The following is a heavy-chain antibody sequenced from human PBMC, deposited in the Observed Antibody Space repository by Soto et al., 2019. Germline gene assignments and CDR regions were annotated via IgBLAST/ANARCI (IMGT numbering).Heavy chain of an antibody. CDR1: GYSFTSYW. J-gene: IGHJ6*02. V-gene: IGHV5-51*01. Sequence: PGESLKISCKGSGYSFTSYWINWVRQMPGKGLEWMGIIYPGDSDTRYSPSFQGQVTISADKSISTAYLQWRSLKASDTAMYYCARNNGSTGSYFGMDVWGQGTTVTVSS. CDR3: ARNNGSTGSYFGMDV. D-gene: IGHD2-8*01. CDR2: IYPGDSDT.